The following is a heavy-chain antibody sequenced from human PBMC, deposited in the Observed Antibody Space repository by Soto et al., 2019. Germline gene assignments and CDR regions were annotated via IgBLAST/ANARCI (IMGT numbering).Heavy chain of an antibody. D-gene: IGHD3-9*01. V-gene: IGHV1-3*01. Sequence: GASVKVSCKASGYTFTSYAMHWVRQAPGQRLEWMGWINAGNGNTKYSQKFQGLVTISVDKSINTAYLQWSSLKASDTAMYFCARHETDRTTGYYLHWGQGTLVTVSS. CDR1: GYTFTSYA. CDR2: INAGNGNT. J-gene: IGHJ4*02. CDR3: ARHETDRTTGYYLH.